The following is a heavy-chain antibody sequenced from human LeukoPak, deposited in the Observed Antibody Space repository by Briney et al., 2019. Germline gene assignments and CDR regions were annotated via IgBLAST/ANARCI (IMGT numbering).Heavy chain of an antibody. J-gene: IGHJ5*02. V-gene: IGHV1-2*02. CDR2: INPNSGGT. D-gene: IGHD3-22*01. Sequence: GASVKVSCKASGYTFTGYYMHWVRQAPGQGPEWMGWINPNSGGTNYAQKFQGRVTMTRDTSISTAYMELSRLRSDDTAVYYCARDAWGYYDSSGYWPWGQGTLVTVSS. CDR3: ARDAWGYYDSSGYWP. CDR1: GYTFTGYY.